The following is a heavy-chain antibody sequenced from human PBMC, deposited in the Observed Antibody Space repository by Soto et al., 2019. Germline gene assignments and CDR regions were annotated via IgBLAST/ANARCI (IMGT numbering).Heavy chain of an antibody. CDR2: INAGNGNT. V-gene: IGHV1-3*01. CDR3: ARARGSYPYDAFDI. Sequence: ASVKVSCKASGYTFTSYAMHWVRQAPGQRLEWMGWINAGNGNTKYSQKFQGRVTITRDTSASTAYMELSSLRSEDTAVYYCARARGSYPYDAFDIWGQGTMVTVSS. D-gene: IGHD1-26*01. CDR1: GYTFTSYA. J-gene: IGHJ3*02.